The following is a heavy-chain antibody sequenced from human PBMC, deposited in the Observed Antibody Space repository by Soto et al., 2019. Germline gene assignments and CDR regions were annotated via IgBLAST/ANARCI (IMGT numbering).Heavy chain of an antibody. V-gene: IGHV1-69*13. CDR2: IIPIFGTA. J-gene: IGHJ4*02. CDR1: GYTFTIYD. D-gene: IGHD2-15*01. CDR3: AREGGHRFSYYFDY. Sequence: SVKVSCKASGYTFTIYDINWVRQATGQGLEWMGGIIPIFGTANYAQKFQGRVTITADESTSTAYMELSSLRSEDTAVYYCAREGGHRFSYYFDYWGQGTLVTVSS.